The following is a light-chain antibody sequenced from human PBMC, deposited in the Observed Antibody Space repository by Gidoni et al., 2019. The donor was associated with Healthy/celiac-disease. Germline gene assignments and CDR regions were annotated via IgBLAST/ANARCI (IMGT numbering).Light chain of an antibody. V-gene: IGLV5-45*01. CDR1: SGINVGTYR. J-gene: IGLJ1*01. CDR2: YKSDSDK. CDR3: MIWHSSGYV. Sequence: QAVLTQPASLSASPGASASLTCTLRSGINVGTYRIYWYQQKPGSPPQYLLRYKSDSDKQQGSGVPSRFSGSKDASANAGILLISGLQSEDEADYYWMIWHSSGYVFGTGTKVTVL.